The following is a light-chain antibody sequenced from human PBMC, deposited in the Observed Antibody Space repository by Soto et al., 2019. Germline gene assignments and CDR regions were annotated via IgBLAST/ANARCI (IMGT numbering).Light chain of an antibody. Sequence: DVVMTQTPLSLSVRPGQPFSISCESSQSLLHITGETFLFWYLQKPGQSPQLLIYEVSTRVSGVPDRFSGRGSGTDFTLEISRVETDDVGIYYCMQSTQLPPTFGQGTRLEI. V-gene: IGKV2D-29*02. CDR1: QSLLHITGETF. CDR3: MQSTQLPPT. CDR2: EVS. J-gene: IGKJ5*01.